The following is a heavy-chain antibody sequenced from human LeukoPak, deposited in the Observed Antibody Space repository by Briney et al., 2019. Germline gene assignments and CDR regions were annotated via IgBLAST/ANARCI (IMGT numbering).Heavy chain of an antibody. D-gene: IGHD3-22*01. J-gene: IGHJ4*02. CDR2: ISYDGSNK. CDR3: AKDQVRYYDSSGQIDY. CDR1: GFTFSSYG. Sequence: GGSLRLSCAASGFTFSSYGMHWVRQAPGKGLEWVAVISYDGSNKYYADSVKGRFTISRDNSKNTLYLQMNSLRAEDTAVYYCAKDQVRYYDSSGQIDYWGQGTLVTVSS. V-gene: IGHV3-30*18.